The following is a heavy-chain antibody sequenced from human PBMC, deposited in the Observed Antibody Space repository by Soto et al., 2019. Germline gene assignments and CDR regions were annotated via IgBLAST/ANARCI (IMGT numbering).Heavy chain of an antibody. CDR1: GGTFSSYT. Sequence: QVQLVQSGAAVKKPGSSVKVSCKASGGTFSSYTISWVRQAPGQGLEWMGRIIPILGIANYAQKFQGRVTITADKSTSTAYMERSSLRSEDTAVYYCARGIVVVPAARNNWFDPWGQGTLVTVSS. CDR3: ARGIVVVPAARNNWFDP. J-gene: IGHJ5*02. CDR2: IIPILGIA. D-gene: IGHD2-2*01. V-gene: IGHV1-69*02.